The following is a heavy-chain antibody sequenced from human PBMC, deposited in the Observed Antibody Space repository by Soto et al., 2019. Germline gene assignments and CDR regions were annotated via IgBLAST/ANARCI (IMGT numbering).Heavy chain of an antibody. CDR3: AHRGRGYSGFVFDY. Sequence: QITLKESGPTLVKPTQTLTLTCTFSGFSLSTSGVGVGWIRQPPGKALEWLALIYWDDDKRYSPSLKSRHTITKDTTKNQVVLTMTNMDPVDTATYYCAHRGRGYSGFVFDYWGQGTLVTVSS. V-gene: IGHV2-5*02. CDR1: GFSLSTSGVG. J-gene: IGHJ4*02. D-gene: IGHD5-12*01. CDR2: IYWDDDK.